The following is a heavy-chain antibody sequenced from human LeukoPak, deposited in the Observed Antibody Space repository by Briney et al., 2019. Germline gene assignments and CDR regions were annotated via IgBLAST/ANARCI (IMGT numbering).Heavy chain of an antibody. J-gene: IGHJ5*02. D-gene: IGHD3-10*01. CDR1: GRSISSGSYY. V-gene: IGHV4-61*02. CDR3: AVEGGSGSYP. CDR2: IYTSGST. Sequence: PSQTLSLTCTVSGRSISSGSYYWSWIRQPAGKGLEWIGRIYTSGSTNYNPSLKSRVTISVDTSKNQFSLKLSSVTAADTAVYYCAVEGGSGSYPWGQGTLVTVSS.